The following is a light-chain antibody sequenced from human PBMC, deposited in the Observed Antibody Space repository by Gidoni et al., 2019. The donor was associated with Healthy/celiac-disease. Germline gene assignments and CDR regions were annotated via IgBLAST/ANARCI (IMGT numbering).Light chain of an antibody. Sequence: QSVLNQPPSASGTPGQRVTISCSGSSSNIGSNYVYWYQQLPGTAPKLLIYSNNQRPSGVPDRFSGSKSGTSASLAISGLRSEDEADYYCAAWDDSLSAWVFGGGTKLTVL. CDR3: AAWDDSLSAWV. CDR2: SNN. CDR1: SSNIGSNY. V-gene: IGLV1-47*02. J-gene: IGLJ3*02.